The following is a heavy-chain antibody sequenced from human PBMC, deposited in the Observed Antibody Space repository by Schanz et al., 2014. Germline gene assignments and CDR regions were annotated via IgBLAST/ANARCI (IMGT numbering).Heavy chain of an antibody. D-gene: IGHD1-26*01. J-gene: IGHJ2*01. CDR2: ISDSGDTA. CDR1: GITFSSHS. CDR3: ARNRGSGGQNWYFDL. V-gene: IGHV3-23*04. Sequence: EVQLVESGGGLVQPGGSLRLSCAASGITFSSHSFNWVRQAPGKGLEWVSLISDSGDTAYYADSVKGRFTISRDNFKGALYLQMSSLRADDTAVYYCARNRGSGGQNWYFDLWGRGTLVTVSS.